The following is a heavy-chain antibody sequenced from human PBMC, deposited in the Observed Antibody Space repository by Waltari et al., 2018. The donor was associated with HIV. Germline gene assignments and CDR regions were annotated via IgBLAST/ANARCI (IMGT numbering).Heavy chain of an antibody. Sequence: EVQLVESGGGVVRPGGSLRLSCVALGFNFDDYGMSWVRQAPGKGVEWVSGINWNGGSTGYADSVKGRFSISRDNAKNSLYLQMNSLRAEDTALYYCARDYGSGSYYNYWGQGTLVTVSS. CDR2: INWNGGST. V-gene: IGHV3-20*04. D-gene: IGHD3-10*01. CDR1: GFNFDDYG. J-gene: IGHJ4*02. CDR3: ARDYGSGSYYNY.